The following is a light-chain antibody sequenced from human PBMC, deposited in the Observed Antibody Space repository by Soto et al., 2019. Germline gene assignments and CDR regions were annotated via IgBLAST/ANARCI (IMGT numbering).Light chain of an antibody. CDR3: GTWDDSLNGPV. V-gene: IGLV1-44*01. J-gene: IGLJ2*01. CDR2: SDN. Sequence: QSVLTQAPSASGTPGQRVSISCSGSSSNIGSNTVNWYQQLPGTAPKLLIFSDNQRPSGVPDRFSGAKSGTSASLAISGLQSEDEADYYWGTWDDSLNGPVFGGGTKLTVL. CDR1: SSNIGSNT.